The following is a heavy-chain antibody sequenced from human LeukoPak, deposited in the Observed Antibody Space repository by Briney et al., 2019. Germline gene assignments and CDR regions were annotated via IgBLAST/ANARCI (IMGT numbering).Heavy chain of an antibody. Sequence: GGSLRLSCAASGFTFSSNYMSWVRQAPGKGLEWVSVIYSGGSTYYADSVKGRFTISRDNSKNTLYLQMNSLRAEDTAVYYCARTMDPSGYYDFWSGYYSAYYFDYWGQGTLVTVSS. CDR1: GFTFSSNY. CDR3: ARTMDPSGYYDFWSGYYSAYYFDY. V-gene: IGHV3-53*01. D-gene: IGHD3-3*01. CDR2: IYSGGST. J-gene: IGHJ4*02.